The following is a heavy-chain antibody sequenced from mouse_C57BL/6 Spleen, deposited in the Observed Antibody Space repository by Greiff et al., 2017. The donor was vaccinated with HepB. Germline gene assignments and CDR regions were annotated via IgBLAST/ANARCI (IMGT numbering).Heavy chain of an antibody. J-gene: IGHJ1*03. CDR1: GYTFTDYY. V-gene: IGHV1-26*01. CDR2: INPNNGGT. Sequence: VQLQQSGPELVKPGASVKISCKASGYTFTDYYMNWVKQSHGKSLEWIGDINPNNGGTSYNQKFKGKATLTVDKSSSTAYMELRSLTSEDSAVYYCARWDYSNYGYFDVWGTGTTVTVSS. D-gene: IGHD2-5*01. CDR3: ARWDYSNYGYFDV.